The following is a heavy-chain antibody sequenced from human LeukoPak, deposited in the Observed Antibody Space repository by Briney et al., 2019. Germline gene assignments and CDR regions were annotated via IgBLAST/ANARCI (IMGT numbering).Heavy chain of an antibody. V-gene: IGHV4-59*08. Sequence: PSETLSLTCTVSGASIGTYYWSWIRQSPGKGLEWIGYIYVTGTRYNPYLQSRVTISVDRSRNQFFLKMSSVTAADTAVYYCARHIGGGIEDMDVWGKGTKVSVSS. J-gene: IGHJ6*03. CDR2: IYVTGT. D-gene: IGHD3-16*02. CDR3: ARHIGGGIEDMDV. CDR1: GASIGTYY.